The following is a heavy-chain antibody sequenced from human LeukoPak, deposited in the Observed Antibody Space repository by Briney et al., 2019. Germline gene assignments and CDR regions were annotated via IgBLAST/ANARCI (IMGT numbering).Heavy chain of an antibody. J-gene: IGHJ4*02. Sequence: GGSLRLSCAASGFTFSSYSMNWVRQAPGKGLEWVSSISSSSSYIYYADSVKGRFTISRDNAKNSLYLQMNSLRAEDTGIYYCARDQTLVAIGASGYWCQGTLVTVSS. D-gene: IGHD2/OR15-2a*01. CDR3: ARDQTLVAIGASGY. V-gene: IGHV3-21*01. CDR1: GFTFSSYS. CDR2: ISSSSSYI.